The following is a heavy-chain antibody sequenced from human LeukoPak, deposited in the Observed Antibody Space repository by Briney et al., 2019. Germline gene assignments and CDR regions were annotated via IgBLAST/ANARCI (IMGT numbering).Heavy chain of an antibody. D-gene: IGHD2-15*01. CDR2: INPNSGGT. Sequence: ASVKVSCKASGYTFTGYYMHWVRQAPGQGLEWMGRINPNSGGTNYAQKFQGRVTMTRDTSISTAYMELSRLRSDDTAVYYCARDGEVVVAANWFDPWGQGTLVTVSS. CDR1: GYTFTGYY. CDR3: ARDGEVVVAANWFDP. J-gene: IGHJ5*02. V-gene: IGHV1-2*06.